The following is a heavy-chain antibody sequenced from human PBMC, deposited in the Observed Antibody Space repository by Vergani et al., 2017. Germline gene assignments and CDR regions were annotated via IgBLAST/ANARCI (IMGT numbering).Heavy chain of an antibody. CDR1: GGSLSGYY. CDR2: VEYSGYS. D-gene: IGHD1-14*01. V-gene: IGHV4-59*01. Sequence: QVQLQESGPGLVRPSETLSLTCTVSGGSLSGYYWNWIRQTPGEGLEWIGYVEYSGYSNYNPSLKTRVSMSSDTSNNQFSLMLSSVTVADTAVYYCTRSIVSRNPPDYFDNWGQGTLVTVSS. CDR3: TRSIVSRNPPDYFDN. J-gene: IGHJ4*02.